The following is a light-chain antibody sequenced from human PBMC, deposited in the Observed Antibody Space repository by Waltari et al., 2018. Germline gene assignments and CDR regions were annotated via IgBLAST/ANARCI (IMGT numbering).Light chain of an antibody. J-gene: IGLJ1*01. Sequence: QSVLTQPPSASGTPGQRVTISCSGTSSNIRSNTVNWCQQPPGTAPKLLIYSNNRRPSGVPDRFSGSRSGTSASLAISGLQSDDEADYYCVTWDDSLNGYVFGTGTRVTVL. CDR1: SSNIRSNT. V-gene: IGLV1-44*01. CDR2: SNN. CDR3: VTWDDSLNGYV.